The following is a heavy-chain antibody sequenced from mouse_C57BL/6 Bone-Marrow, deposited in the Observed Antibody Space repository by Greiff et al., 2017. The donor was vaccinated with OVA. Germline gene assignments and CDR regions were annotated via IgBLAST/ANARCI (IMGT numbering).Heavy chain of an antibody. J-gene: IGHJ2*01. CDR3: ARRGTPTTTVDDFEY. CDR1: GFSLTSYA. Sequence: QVQLQQSGPGLVAPSQSLSITCTVSGFSLTSYAISWVRQPPGKGLEWLGVIRTGGGTNYNSALKSRLSISKDNSKSQVFLKMNSLQTDDTARYYCARRGTPTTTVDDFEYWGQGATLSVAS. D-gene: IGHD1-1*01. V-gene: IGHV2-9-1*01. CDR2: IRTGGGT.